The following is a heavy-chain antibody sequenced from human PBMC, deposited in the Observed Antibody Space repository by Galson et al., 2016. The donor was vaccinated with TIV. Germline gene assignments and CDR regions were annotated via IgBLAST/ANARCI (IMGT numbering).Heavy chain of an antibody. CDR3: ARRSNGWSD. CDR1: GYDFSSYW. V-gene: IGHV5-51*03. CDR2: IYPGDSDA. J-gene: IGHJ4*02. Sequence: QSGAEVKKPGDSLKISCKGFGYDFSSYWIGWVRQMPGKGLEWMGIIYPGDSDARYSPSFQGQVTMSAGKSTSTAYLQWNRLKTSDTAMYYCARRSNGWSDWGQGTLVTVSS. D-gene: IGHD6-19*01.